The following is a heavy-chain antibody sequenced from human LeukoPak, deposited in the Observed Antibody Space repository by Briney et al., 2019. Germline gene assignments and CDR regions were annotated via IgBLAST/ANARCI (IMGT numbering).Heavy chain of an antibody. D-gene: IGHD6-13*01. CDR2: ISSSSSYI. V-gene: IGHV3-21*01. CDR3: ASPYSSRWYELCY. CDR1: GFPFSTYS. Sequence: GGSLRLSCAPPGFPFSTYSMNWVRQAPGKGLEWVSSISSSSSYIYYADSVKGRFTISRDNAKNSLYLQMNSLRAEDTAVYYCASPYSSRWYELCYWGQGTLVTVSS. J-gene: IGHJ4*02.